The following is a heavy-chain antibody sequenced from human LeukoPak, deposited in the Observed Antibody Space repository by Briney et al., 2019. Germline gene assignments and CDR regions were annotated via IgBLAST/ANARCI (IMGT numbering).Heavy chain of an antibody. CDR3: ARGSGYDQSFVETYMDV. CDR1: GYTFTGYY. CDR2: INANNGDT. V-gene: IGHV1-2*02. J-gene: IGHJ6*03. Sequence: ASVKVSCKASGYTFTGYYIHWVRQAPGQGLEWMGWINANNGDTNYAQKFQGRVTMTRDTSISTAYIDLSRLRSDDTAVYYCARGSGYDQSFVETYMDVWGKGTTVTVSS. D-gene: IGHD5-12*01.